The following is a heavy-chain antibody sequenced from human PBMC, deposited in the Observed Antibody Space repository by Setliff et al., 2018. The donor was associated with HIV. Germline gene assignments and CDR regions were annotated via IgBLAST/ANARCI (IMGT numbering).Heavy chain of an antibody. V-gene: IGHV3-48*01. CDR2: ISGSSTTI. CDR3: AKDVPPFNVVNMAYGMDV. Sequence: AGGSLRLSCAASGFPFSAYIMNWVRQAPGKGLEWISYISGSSTTIYYADSVKGRFIISRDNAKNSLYLQMNSLRAEDTAVYYCAKDVPPFNVVNMAYGMDVWGQGTTVTVSS. J-gene: IGHJ6*02. D-gene: IGHD2-15*01. CDR1: GFPFSAYI.